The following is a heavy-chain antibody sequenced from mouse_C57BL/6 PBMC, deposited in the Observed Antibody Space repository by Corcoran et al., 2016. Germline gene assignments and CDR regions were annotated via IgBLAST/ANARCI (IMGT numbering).Heavy chain of an antibody. D-gene: IGHD2-5*01. J-gene: IGHJ2*01. Sequence: EVQLQQSGPELVKPGASVKISCKASGYTFTDYYMNWVKQSHGKSIEWIGDINPNNGGTSYNQKFKGKATLTVDKSSSTAYMELRSLTSEDSAVYYCARGYYSIPYYCDYWGQGTTLTVSS. CDR1: GYTFTDYY. CDR3: ARGYYSIPYYCDY. CDR2: INPNNGGT. V-gene: IGHV1-26*01.